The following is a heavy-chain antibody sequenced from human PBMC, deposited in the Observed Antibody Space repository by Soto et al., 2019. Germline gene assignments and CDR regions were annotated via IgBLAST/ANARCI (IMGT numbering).Heavy chain of an antibody. CDR1: GFTFSSYA. CDR3: AKDHRSNYDYYYGMDV. V-gene: IGHV3-30-3*01. Sequence: QVQLVESGGGVVQPGRSLRLSCAASGFTFSSYAMHWVRQAPGKGLEWVAVISYDGSNKYYADSVKGRFTISRDNSKNTLYLQMNSLRAEDTAVYYCAKDHRSNYDYYYGMDVWGQGTTVTVSS. D-gene: IGHD4-4*01. CDR2: ISYDGSNK. J-gene: IGHJ6*02.